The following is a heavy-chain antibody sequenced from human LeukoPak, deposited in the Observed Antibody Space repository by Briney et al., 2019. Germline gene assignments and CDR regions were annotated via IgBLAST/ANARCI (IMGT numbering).Heavy chain of an antibody. V-gene: IGHV4-59*12. D-gene: IGHD3-3*01. CDR2: IYYSGST. CDR1: GGSISSYY. CDR3: ARYLLYDFWSGIYFDY. Sequence: SETLSLACTVSGGSISSYYWSWIRQPPGKGLEWIGYIYYSGSTNYNPSLKSRVTISVDTSKNQFSLKLSSVTAADTAVYYCARYLLYDFWSGIYFDYWGQGTLVTVSS. J-gene: IGHJ4*02.